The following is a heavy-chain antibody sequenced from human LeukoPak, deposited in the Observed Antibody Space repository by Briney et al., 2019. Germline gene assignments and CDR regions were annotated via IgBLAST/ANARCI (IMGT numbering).Heavy chain of an antibody. J-gene: IGHJ4*02. Sequence: ASVKVPCKASGYTFTDYYMHWVRQAPGQGLEWMGWINPNSGDTNYAQKFQGRVTMTRDTSISTAYMDLSGLRSDDTAVYYCARNSAYYSSSDYWGQGTLVTVSS. CDR3: ARNSAYYSSSDY. D-gene: IGHD3-22*01. CDR1: GYTFTDYY. V-gene: IGHV1-2*02. CDR2: INPNSGDT.